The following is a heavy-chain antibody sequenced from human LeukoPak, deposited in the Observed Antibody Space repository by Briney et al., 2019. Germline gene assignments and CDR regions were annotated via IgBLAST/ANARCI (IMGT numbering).Heavy chain of an antibody. D-gene: IGHD3-3*01. CDR2: ISTTSTSI. Sequence: GGSLRLSCEASGFAFSSYSMNWVRQAPGRGPEWVSLISTTSTSIYYADSVKGRFTISRDNSKNTLYLQMNSLRAEDTAVYYCAREPYVLRYLEGYGMDVWGQGTTVTVSS. J-gene: IGHJ6*02. CDR3: AREPYVLRYLEGYGMDV. V-gene: IGHV3-21*01. CDR1: GFAFSSYS.